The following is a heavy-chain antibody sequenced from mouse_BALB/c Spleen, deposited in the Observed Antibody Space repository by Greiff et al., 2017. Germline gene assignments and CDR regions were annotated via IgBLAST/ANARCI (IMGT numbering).Heavy chain of an antibody. Sequence: EVHLVESGGGLVQPGGSLKLSCAASGFTFSSYTMAWVRQTPEKRLEWVAYISNGGGSTYYPDTVKGRFTISRDNAKNTLYLQMSSLKSEDTAMYCCARHSPPYAMDYWGQGTSVTVSS. CDR3: ARHSPPYAMDY. J-gene: IGHJ4*01. CDR1: GFTFSSYT. CDR2: ISNGGGST. V-gene: IGHV5-12-2*01.